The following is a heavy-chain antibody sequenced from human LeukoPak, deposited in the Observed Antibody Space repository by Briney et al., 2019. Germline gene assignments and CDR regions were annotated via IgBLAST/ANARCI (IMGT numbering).Heavy chain of an antibody. J-gene: IGHJ4*02. Sequence: KSSETLSLTCVVSGGSVSGYYWGWIRQPPGRGLEWIGYVYYSGSTNYNPSFKSRITISVDTSRNQFSLQLSSVTAADTAVYYCARIHRYCSGGACYVLDNWGQGTLVAASS. D-gene: IGHD2-15*01. CDR1: GGSVSGYY. V-gene: IGHV4-59*02. CDR3: ARIHRYCSGGACYVLDN. CDR2: VYYSGST.